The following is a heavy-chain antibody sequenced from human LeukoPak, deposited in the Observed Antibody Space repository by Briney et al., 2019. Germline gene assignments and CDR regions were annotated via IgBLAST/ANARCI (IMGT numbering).Heavy chain of an antibody. D-gene: IGHD4-23*01. V-gene: IGHV4-39*07. CDR2: MYNSGST. J-gene: IGHJ5*02. Sequence: SETLSLTCTVSGGSISSSYYYWGWIRQPPGTGLGWIGTMYNSGSTDYNPSLESRVTISVDTSKNQFSLKVTSVTAADTAVYYCARDSGTTGVVKFDPWGQGTLVTVSS. CDR3: ARDSGTTGVVKFDP. CDR1: GGSISSSYYY.